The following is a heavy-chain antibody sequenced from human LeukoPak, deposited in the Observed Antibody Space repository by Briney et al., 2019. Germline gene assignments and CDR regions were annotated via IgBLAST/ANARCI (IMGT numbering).Heavy chain of an antibody. V-gene: IGHV3-53*01. Sequence: PGGSLRLSCAASGFTVSSNYRSWVRQAPGKGLEWVSVIYSGGSTYYADSVKGRFTISRDNSKNTLYLQMNSLRAEDTAVYYCARGGRYFDWLLSGSGWFDPWGQGTLVTVSS. CDR1: GFTVSSNY. CDR2: IYSGGST. D-gene: IGHD3-9*01. CDR3: ARGGRYFDWLLSGSGWFDP. J-gene: IGHJ5*02.